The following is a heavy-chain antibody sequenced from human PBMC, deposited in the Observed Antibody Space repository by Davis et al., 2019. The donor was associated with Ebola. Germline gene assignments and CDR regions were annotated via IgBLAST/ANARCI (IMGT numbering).Heavy chain of an antibody. J-gene: IGHJ4*02. CDR1: GGSLSSYY. CDR2: IYYSGST. V-gene: IGHV4-59*01. CDR3: ARLFGSGWYFFDY. Sequence: SETLSLTCTLSGGSLSSYYWSWIRQPPGKGLEWIGYIYYSGSTNYNPSLKSRVTISVDTSKNQFSLKLSSVTAADTAVYYCARLFGSGWYFFDYWGQGTLGTVSS. D-gene: IGHD6-19*01.